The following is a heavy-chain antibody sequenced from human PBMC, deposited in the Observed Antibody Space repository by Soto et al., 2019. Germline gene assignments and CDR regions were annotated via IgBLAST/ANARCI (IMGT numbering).Heavy chain of an antibody. J-gene: IGHJ4*02. D-gene: IGHD1-26*01. CDR3: TTDDELELLVSH. Sequence: EVQLVESGGGLVKPGGSLRLSCAASGFTFSNAWMHWVRQAPGKGLEWVGRIKSKTDGGTTDYAAPVKGRFTISREDSKNTLYLQMNSLKTEDTAVYYCTTDDELELLVSHWGQGTLVTVSS. CDR1: GFTFSNAW. CDR2: IKSKTDGGTT. V-gene: IGHV3-15*07.